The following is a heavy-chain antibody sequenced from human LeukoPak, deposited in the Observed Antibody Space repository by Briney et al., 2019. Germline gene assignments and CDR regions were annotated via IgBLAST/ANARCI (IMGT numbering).Heavy chain of an antibody. CDR3: ARHLSGVTGYTYGRGIDY. J-gene: IGHJ4*02. D-gene: IGHD5-18*01. Sequence: GGSLRLSCAASGFTFSSYEMNWVRQAPGKGLEWVSYISSSGSTIYYADSVKGRFTISRENAKNSLYLQMNSLRAEDTAVYYCARHLSGVTGYTYGRGIDYWGQGTLVTVSS. CDR2: ISSSGSTI. CDR1: GFTFSSYE. V-gene: IGHV3-48*03.